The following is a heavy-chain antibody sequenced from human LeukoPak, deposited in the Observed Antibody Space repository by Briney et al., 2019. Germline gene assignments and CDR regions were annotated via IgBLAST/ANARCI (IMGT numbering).Heavy chain of an antibody. V-gene: IGHV1-69*04. CDR3: ARDGWGIQLWFDY. J-gene: IGHJ4*02. Sequence: GSSVKVSCKASGGTFSSYAISWVRQAPGQGLEWMGRIIPILGIANYAQKFQGRVTITADKSTSTAYMELSSLRSDDTAVYYCARDGWGIQLWFDYWGQGALVTVSS. CDR2: IIPILGIA. CDR1: GGTFSSYA. D-gene: IGHD5-18*01.